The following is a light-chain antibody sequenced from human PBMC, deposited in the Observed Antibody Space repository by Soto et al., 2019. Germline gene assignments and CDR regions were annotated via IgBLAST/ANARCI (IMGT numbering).Light chain of an antibody. CDR3: QVWESGRGV. V-gene: IGLV3-21*02. CDR1: NIGGKS. Sequence: SSELTQPPSVSVAPGQTARITCGGNNIGGKSVHWYHQKPGQAPVLVVYDDSDRPSGIPERFSGSNSVNTATLTISRVAAGDEADYDCQVWESGRGVFGTGTKV. CDR2: DDS. J-gene: IGLJ1*01.